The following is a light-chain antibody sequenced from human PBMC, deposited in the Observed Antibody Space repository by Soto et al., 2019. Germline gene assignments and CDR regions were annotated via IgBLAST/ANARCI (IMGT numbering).Light chain of an antibody. CDR3: CSYAGNGYV. V-gene: IGLV2-23*01. CDR1: PSNVGGYNL. Sequence: QSALTQPASVSGSPGQSITISCTGTPSNVGGYNLVSWYQQHPGRAPELIIYEGTQRPSGVSARFSGSKSGNTASLTISGLQADDEAAYYCCSYAGNGYVFGTGTKVTVL. CDR2: EGT. J-gene: IGLJ1*01.